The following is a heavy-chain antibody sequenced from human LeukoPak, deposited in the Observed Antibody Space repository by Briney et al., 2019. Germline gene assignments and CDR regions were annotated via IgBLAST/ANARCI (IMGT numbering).Heavy chain of an antibody. Sequence: PSETLSLTCTVSGGSISSYYWSWIRQPAGKGLEWIGRIYTSGSTNYNPSLKSRVTISVDRSKNQFSLKLSSVTAADTAVYYCARDQGSSWYRAFDIWGQGTMVTVSS. CDR3: ARDQGSSWYRAFDI. CDR1: GGSISSYY. V-gene: IGHV4-4*07. CDR2: IYTSGST. D-gene: IGHD6-13*01. J-gene: IGHJ3*02.